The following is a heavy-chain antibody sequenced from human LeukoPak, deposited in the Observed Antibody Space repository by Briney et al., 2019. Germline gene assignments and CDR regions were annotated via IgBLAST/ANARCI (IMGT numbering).Heavy chain of an antibody. Sequence: GGSLRLSCAASGFTFSSYAMSWVRQAPGKGLEWVSSISSSSSYIYYADSVKGRFTISRDNAKNPLYLQMNSLRAEDTAVYYCARGIYSSSGIDYWGQGTLVTVSS. D-gene: IGHD6-13*01. CDR1: GFTFSSYA. CDR2: ISSSSSYI. J-gene: IGHJ4*02. V-gene: IGHV3-21*01. CDR3: ARGIYSSSGIDY.